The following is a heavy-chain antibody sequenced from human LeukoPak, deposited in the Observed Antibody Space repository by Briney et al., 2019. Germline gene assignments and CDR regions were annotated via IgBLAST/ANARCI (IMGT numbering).Heavy chain of an antibody. J-gene: IGHJ4*02. V-gene: IGHV3-21*04. Sequence: GGSLRLSCAASGFTFSSYSMNWVRQAPGKGLEWVSSISSSSSYIYYADSVKGRFTISRDNAKNSLYLQMNSLRAEDTAVYYCAKVWDSSGYSRDYFDYWGQGTLVTVSS. CDR3: AKVWDSSGYSRDYFDY. D-gene: IGHD3-22*01. CDR2: ISSSSSYI. CDR1: GFTFSSYS.